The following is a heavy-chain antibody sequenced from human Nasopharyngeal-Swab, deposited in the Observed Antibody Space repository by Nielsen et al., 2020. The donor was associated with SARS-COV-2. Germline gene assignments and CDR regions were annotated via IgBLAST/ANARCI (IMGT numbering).Heavy chain of an antibody. J-gene: IGHJ4*02. CDR3: AKQNKWELDY. V-gene: IGHV3-43*01. CDR1: GFTFDDYT. CDR2: ISWDGGST. Sequence: GESLKTSCAASGFTFDDYTMHWVRQAPGKGLEWVSLISWDGGSTYYADSVKGRFTISRDNSKNSLYLQMNSLRTEDTALYYWAKQNKWELDYWGQGTLVTVSS. D-gene: IGHD1-26*01.